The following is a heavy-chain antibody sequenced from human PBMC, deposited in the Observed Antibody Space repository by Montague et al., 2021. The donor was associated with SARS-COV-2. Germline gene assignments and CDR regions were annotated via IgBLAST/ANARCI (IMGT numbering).Heavy chain of an antibody. V-gene: IGHV2-70*01. CDR3: ARINSDPLDYYYYGMDV. CDR1: GFSLSTSGMG. CDR2: XDWXDEK. D-gene: IGHD1-1*01. Sequence: PALVKPTQTLTLTCTFSGFSLSTSGMGVSWIRQPPGKALEWLALXDWXDEKYYSPSLKARLTISKDTSKNQVVLTMTNMDPVDTATYYCARINSDPLDYYYYGMDVWGQGTTVTVSS. J-gene: IGHJ6*02.